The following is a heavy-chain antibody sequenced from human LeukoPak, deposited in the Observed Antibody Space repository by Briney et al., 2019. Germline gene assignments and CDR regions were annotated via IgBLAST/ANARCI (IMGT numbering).Heavy chain of an antibody. CDR2: IYNTGEIT. D-gene: IGHD4/OR15-4a*01. V-gene: IGHV4-61*05. CDR1: GASISRTNFH. J-gene: IGHJ4*02. CDR3: ARMGAIAGASANVDF. Sequence: SETLSLTCTVSGASISRTNFHWGWIRQPPGKGLEWIGYIYNTGEITDYSPSLKSRVTISVDTSKNQFSLRLNSVTTADTAVYYCARMGAIAGASANVDFWGQGTLVTVSS.